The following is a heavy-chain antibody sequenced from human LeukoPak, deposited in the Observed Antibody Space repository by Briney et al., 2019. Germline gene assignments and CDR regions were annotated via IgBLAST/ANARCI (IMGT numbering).Heavy chain of an antibody. D-gene: IGHD6-19*01. J-gene: IGHJ4*02. CDR3: AKDLLAGTLEN. CDR2: ISYDGSNK. V-gene: IGHV3-30*18. CDR1: GFTFSSYG. Sequence: GRSLRLSCAASGFTFSSYGMHWVRQAPGKGLEWVAVISYDGSNKYYADSVKGRFTISRDNSKNTLYLQMNSLRAEDTAVYYCAKDLLAGTLENWGQGTLVTVSS.